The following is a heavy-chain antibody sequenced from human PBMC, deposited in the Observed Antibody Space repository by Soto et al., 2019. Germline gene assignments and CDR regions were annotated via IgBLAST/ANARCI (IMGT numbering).Heavy chain of an antibody. CDR1: GYTFTSDG. D-gene: IGHD2-15*01. CDR3: AGYCSGGSCLSPTIYYYYGMDV. Sequence: ASVKVSCKASGYTFTSDGISWVRQAPGQGLECMGWISAYNGNTNYAQSFHDRVTMTTDTSTSTAYMELRSLKSDDTAVYYCAGYCSGGSCLSPTIYYYYGMDVWGQGTTVTVSS. V-gene: IGHV1-18*04. J-gene: IGHJ6*02. CDR2: ISAYNGNT.